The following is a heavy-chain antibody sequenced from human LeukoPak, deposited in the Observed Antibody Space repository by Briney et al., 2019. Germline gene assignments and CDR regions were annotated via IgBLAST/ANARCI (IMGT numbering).Heavy chain of an antibody. CDR2: INPNSGGT. J-gene: IGHJ3*02. Sequence: ASVKVSCKASGYTFTGYYMHWVRQAPGQGLEWMGWINPNSGGTNYAQKFQGRVTMTRDTSISTAYMELSRLRSDGTAVYYCARVPNYYDSSGYYGYAFDIWGQGTMVTVSS. D-gene: IGHD3-22*01. V-gene: IGHV1-2*02. CDR1: GYTFTGYY. CDR3: ARVPNYYDSSGYYGYAFDI.